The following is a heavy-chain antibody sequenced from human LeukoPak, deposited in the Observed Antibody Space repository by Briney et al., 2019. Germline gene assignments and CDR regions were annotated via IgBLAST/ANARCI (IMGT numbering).Heavy chain of an antibody. V-gene: IGHV3-20*01. Sequence: GGSPRLSCAASGFTFDDYGMSWVRQAPGKGLEWVSGINWNGGSTGYADSVKGRFTISRDNAKNSLYLQMNSLRAEDTALYHCARLSRDSSGYYYDYWGQGTLVTVSS. CDR1: GFTFDDYG. CDR2: INWNGGST. J-gene: IGHJ4*02. CDR3: ARLSRDSSGYYYDY. D-gene: IGHD3-22*01.